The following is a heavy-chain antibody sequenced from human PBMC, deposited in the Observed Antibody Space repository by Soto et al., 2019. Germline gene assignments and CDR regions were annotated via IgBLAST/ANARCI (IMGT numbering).Heavy chain of an antibody. J-gene: IGHJ4*02. V-gene: IGHV4-61*01. D-gene: IGHD3-22*01. CDR1: GDSVSSGSYY. Sequence: SETLSLTCTVSGDSVSSGSYYWSWIRQAPGKGLEWIGYIQSSGIPNYNPSLKSRVTMSLDTPKNQFSLNLSSVTAADTAVYYCARTNSRGHWAAWFWGQGTLVTVSS. CDR3: ARTNSRGHWAAWF. CDR2: IQSSGIP.